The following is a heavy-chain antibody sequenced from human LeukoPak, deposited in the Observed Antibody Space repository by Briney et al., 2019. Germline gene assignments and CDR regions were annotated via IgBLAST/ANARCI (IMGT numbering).Heavy chain of an antibody. CDR1: GYTFTGYH. Sequence: GASVKVSCKASGYTFTGYHMHWVRQAPGQGLEWMGWINPNSGGTNHAQKFQGRVTMNRATSISTAYMEVNRLSPADTAVYSCAKAAWFEESTDPYYFDYWGQGTLVTVSS. CDR2: INPNSGGT. CDR3: AKAAWFEESTDPYYFDY. D-gene: IGHD3-10*01. V-gene: IGHV1-2*02. J-gene: IGHJ4*02.